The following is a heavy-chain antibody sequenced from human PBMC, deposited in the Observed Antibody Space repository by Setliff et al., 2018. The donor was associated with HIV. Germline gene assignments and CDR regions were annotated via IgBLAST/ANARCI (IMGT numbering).Heavy chain of an antibody. V-gene: IGHV4-39*01. Sequence: SETLSLTCSVSGGSISNNDYYWGWIRQSPGKGLEWIGTILNSGSSYYNPSLESRVTISVDTSQSQFSLRLRSVTAADTAVYYCARHPLTDWYFDLWGRGTLVTVSS. CDR3: ARHPLTDWYFDL. CDR1: GGSISNNDYY. CDR2: ILNSGSS. D-gene: IGHD7-27*01. J-gene: IGHJ2*01.